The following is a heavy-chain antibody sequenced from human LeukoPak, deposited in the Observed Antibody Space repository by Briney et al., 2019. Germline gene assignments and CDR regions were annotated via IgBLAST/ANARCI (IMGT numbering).Heavy chain of an antibody. D-gene: IGHD3-22*01. CDR3: ARARRYYDSSGYYYVLALGY. CDR1: GYTFTGYY. Sequence: ASVKVSCKASGYTFTGYYMHWVRQAPGQGREWMGWINPNSGGTNYAQKFQGRVTMTRDTSISTAYMELSRLRSDDTAVYYCARARRYYDSSGYYYVLALGYWGQGTLVTVSS. J-gene: IGHJ4*02. V-gene: IGHV1-2*02. CDR2: INPNSGGT.